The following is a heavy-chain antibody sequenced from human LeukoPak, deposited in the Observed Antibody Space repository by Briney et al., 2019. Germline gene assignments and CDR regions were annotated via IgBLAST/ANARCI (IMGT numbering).Heavy chain of an antibody. CDR2: IYTSGAT. J-gene: IGHJ2*01. CDR3: ARGYYDILTGYFFYWYFDL. D-gene: IGHD3-9*01. CDR1: GDSISSHY. V-gene: IGHV4-4*07. Sequence: SSETLSLTCTVSGDSISSHYWSWIRQPAGKELEWVGRIYTSGATSYNPSLKSRVTMSVDKSKNQFSLKLSSVTAADTAVYYCARGYYDILTGYFFYWYFDLWGRGTQVTVSS.